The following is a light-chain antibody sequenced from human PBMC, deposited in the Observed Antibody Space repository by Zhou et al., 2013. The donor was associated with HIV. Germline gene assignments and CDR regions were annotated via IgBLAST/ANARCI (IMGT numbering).Light chain of an antibody. CDR1: QIVSSNY. J-gene: IGKJ2*01. Sequence: EIELTQSPVTLSLSPGNRATLSCRASQIVSSNYLAWYQQKPGQAPRLLIYGASSRATGIPDRFSGSGSGTDFTLTISRLEPENFAVYYCQQYGSSPYTFGQGTKLEI. CDR2: GAS. V-gene: IGKV3-20*01. CDR3: QQYGSSPYT.